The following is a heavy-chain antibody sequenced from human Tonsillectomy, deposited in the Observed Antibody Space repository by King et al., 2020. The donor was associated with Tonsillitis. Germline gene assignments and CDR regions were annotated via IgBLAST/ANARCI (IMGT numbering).Heavy chain of an antibody. Sequence: VQLVESGGGLVQPGGSLRLSCAASGFTFSSYEMNWVRQAPGKGLEWVSYIISSGSTIYYADAVKGRFTISRDNAKNSLYLQMDSLRAEDTAVYYCAADGGSDYYDSSAYYVDMGYWGQGTLVTVSS. J-gene: IGHJ4*02. CDR1: GFTFSSYE. CDR2: IISSGSTI. V-gene: IGHV3-48*03. CDR3: AADGGSDYYDSSAYYVDMGY. D-gene: IGHD3-22*01.